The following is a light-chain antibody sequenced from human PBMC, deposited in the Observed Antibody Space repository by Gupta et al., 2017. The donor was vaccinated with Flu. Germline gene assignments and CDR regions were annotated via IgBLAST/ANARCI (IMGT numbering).Light chain of an antibody. V-gene: IGKV3-15*01. CDR1: QSVSSN. CDR2: AAS. J-gene: IGKJ1*01. Sequence: GERATLSCRASQSVSSNLAWYQQKPGQAPRFLIYAASTRATGIPARFSGSGSGTEFTLTINSLQSEDFAVYYCQQYNIWPRTFGPGTKVEI. CDR3: QQYNIWPRT.